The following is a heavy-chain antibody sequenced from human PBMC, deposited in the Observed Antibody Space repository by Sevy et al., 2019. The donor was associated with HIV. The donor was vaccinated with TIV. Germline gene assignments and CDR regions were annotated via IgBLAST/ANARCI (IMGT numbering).Heavy chain of an antibody. CDR1: GFTFSSYA. CDR2: ISGSGGST. D-gene: IGHD1-26*01. Sequence: GGSLRLSCAASGFTFSSYAMSWVRQAPGKGLEWVSAISGSGGSTYYADSVKGRFTISRDNSKNTLYLQMNSLRAEDTAVYYGAKDGGEWALLGDIYAFDIWGQGTMVTVSS. J-gene: IGHJ3*02. CDR3: AKDGGEWALLGDIYAFDI. V-gene: IGHV3-23*01.